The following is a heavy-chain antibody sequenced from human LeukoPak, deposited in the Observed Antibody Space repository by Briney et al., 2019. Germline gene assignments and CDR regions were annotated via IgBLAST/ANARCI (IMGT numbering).Heavy chain of an antibody. V-gene: IGHV4-59*01. D-gene: IGHD6-13*01. CDR2: IYYSGST. Sequence: SETLSLTCTVSGGPISSYYWRWIRQPPGKGLEWIGYIYYSGSTNYNPSLKSRVTISVDTSKNQFSLKLSSVTAADTAVYYCARDSERMAAAGTGFDPWGQGTLVTVSS. CDR1: GGPISSYY. J-gene: IGHJ5*02. CDR3: ARDSERMAAAGTGFDP.